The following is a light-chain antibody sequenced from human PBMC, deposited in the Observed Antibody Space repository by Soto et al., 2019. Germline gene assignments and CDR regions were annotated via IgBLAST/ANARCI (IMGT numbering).Light chain of an antibody. J-gene: IGKJ5*01. CDR2: AAS. V-gene: IGKV1-39*01. Sequence: DIQMTQSPSSLSASVGDRGTITCRASQSISSYLSWYQQKPGKAPKLLIFAASSLQSGVPSRFSGSGSGTDFTLTVSNLQPEDFATYYCQQSYTSRITFGLGTRLEIK. CDR3: QQSYTSRIT. CDR1: QSISSY.